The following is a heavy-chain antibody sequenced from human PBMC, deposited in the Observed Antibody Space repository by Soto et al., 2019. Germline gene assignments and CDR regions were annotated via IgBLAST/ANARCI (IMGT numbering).Heavy chain of an antibody. CDR1: GYTLTELS. CDR2: FDPEDGET. V-gene: IGHV1-24*01. Sequence: ASVKVSCKVSGYTLTELSMHWVRQAPGKGLEWMGGFDPEDGETIYAQKFQGRVTMTEDTSTDTAYMELSSLRSEDTAAYYCATWIRGFCSSTSCYTGLYYYGMDVWGQGTTVTVSS. J-gene: IGHJ6*02. D-gene: IGHD2-2*02. CDR3: ATWIRGFCSSTSCYTGLYYYGMDV.